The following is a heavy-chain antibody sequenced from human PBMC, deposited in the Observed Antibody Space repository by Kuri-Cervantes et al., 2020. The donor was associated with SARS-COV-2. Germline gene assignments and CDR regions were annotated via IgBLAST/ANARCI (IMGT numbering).Heavy chain of an antibody. J-gene: IGHJ5*02. CDR2: IWYDGSNK. CDR1: GFTFSSYG. Sequence: LSLTCAASGFTFSSYGMHWVRQAPGKGLEWVAVIWYDGSNKYYADSVKGRFTISRDNSTNTLYLRMNSLRVEDTAVYYCARDNWFDPWGQGTLVTVSS. CDR3: ARDNWFDP. V-gene: IGHV3-33*08.